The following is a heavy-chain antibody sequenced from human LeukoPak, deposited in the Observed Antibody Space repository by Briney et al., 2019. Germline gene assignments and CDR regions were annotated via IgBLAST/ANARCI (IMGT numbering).Heavy chain of an antibody. Sequence: ASVKVSCKASGGTFSSYAISWVRQAPGQGLEWMGGIIPIFGTANYAQKFQGRVTITADKSTSTAYMELSSLRSEDTAVYYCAREDGYSYGYDYYYMDVWGKGTTVTVPS. CDR1: GGTFSSYA. V-gene: IGHV1-69*06. J-gene: IGHJ6*03. CDR3: AREDGYSYGYDYYYMDV. CDR2: IIPIFGTA. D-gene: IGHD5-18*01.